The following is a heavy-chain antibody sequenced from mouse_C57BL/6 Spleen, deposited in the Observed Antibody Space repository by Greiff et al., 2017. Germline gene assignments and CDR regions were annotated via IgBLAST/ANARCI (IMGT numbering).Heavy chain of an antibody. J-gene: IGHJ3*01. CDR1: GFTFSDYG. CDR2: ISSGSSTI. D-gene: IGHD2-4*01. V-gene: IGHV5-17*01. CDR3: ARDDYSWFAY. Sequence: EVNVVESGGGLVKPGGSLKLSCAASGFTFSDYGMHWVRQAPEKGLEWVAYISSGSSTIYYADTVKGRFTISRYNAKNTLFLQMTSLRSEDTAMYYCARDDYSWFAYWGQGTLVTVSA.